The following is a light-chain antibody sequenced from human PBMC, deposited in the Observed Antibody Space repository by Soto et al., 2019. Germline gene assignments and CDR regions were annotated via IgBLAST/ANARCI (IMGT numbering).Light chain of an antibody. CDR1: QTISSN. CDR3: QQYHDWPPLT. J-gene: IGKJ4*01. CDR2: SAS. V-gene: IGKV3-15*01. Sequence: MTQSPAIVSVSPGERVTLSCRANQTISSNLAWYQLKPGQPPRLLFYSASARATGTSARFSCTGSGTEFTLTISSLQSEDVAIYYCQQYHDWPPLTFGGGTKVQIK.